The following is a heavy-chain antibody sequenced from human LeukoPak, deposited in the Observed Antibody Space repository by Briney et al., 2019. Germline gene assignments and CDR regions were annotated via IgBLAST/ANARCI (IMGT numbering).Heavy chain of an antibody. D-gene: IGHD4-17*01. Sequence: TGGSLRLSCAASGFTFSSYSMNWVRQAPGKGLEWVSYISSSSSTIYYADSVKGRFTISRDNAKNSLYLQMNSLRAGDTAVYYCAKVVYGDYPYDAFDIWGQGTMVTVSS. CDR1: GFTFSSYS. J-gene: IGHJ3*02. V-gene: IGHV3-48*04. CDR3: AKVVYGDYPYDAFDI. CDR2: ISSSSSTI.